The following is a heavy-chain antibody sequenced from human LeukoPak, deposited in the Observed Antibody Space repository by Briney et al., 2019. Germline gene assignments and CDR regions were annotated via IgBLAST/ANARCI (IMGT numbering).Heavy chain of an antibody. CDR2: IYYSGST. Sequence: SETLSLTCTVSGGSISSSSYYWGWIRQPPGKGVEWIGSIYYSGSTYYNPSLKSRVTISVDTSKNQFSLKLSSVTAADTAVYYCARHSYSFGVDYWGQGTLVTVSS. CDR1: GGSISSSSYY. D-gene: IGHD2-21*01. J-gene: IGHJ4*02. CDR3: ARHSYSFGVDY. V-gene: IGHV4-39*01.